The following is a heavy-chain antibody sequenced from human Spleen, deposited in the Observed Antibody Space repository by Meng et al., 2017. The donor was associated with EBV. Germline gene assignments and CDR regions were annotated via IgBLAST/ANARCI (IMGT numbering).Heavy chain of an antibody. D-gene: IGHD3-10*01. CDR3: ARAQVRGVSAFDY. CDR2: MYYSGNT. Sequence: QVSGRRRGDPSESLSLTRCVSGGSVSIGSHYWGGIRQPPGKGLEWIAYMYYSGNTNYNPSLRSRVTISVDTSKNQFSLKLKSVTAADTAVYYCARAQVRGVSAFDYWGQGTLVTVSS. V-gene: IGHV4-61*01. CDR1: GGSVSIGSHY. J-gene: IGHJ4*02.